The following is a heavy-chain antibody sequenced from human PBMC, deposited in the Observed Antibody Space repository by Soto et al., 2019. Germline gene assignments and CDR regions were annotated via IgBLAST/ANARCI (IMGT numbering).Heavy chain of an antibody. CDR1: GFTFSSYG. CDR2: ISYDGSNK. Sequence: PGGSLSLSCAASGFTFSSYGMHWVRQAPGKGLEWVAVISYDGSNKYYADSVKGRFTISRDNSKNTLYLQMNSLRAEDTAVYYCAKGLGVVVLRFLEYYGMDVWGQGTTVTVSS. D-gene: IGHD3-3*01. CDR3: AKGLGVVVLRFLEYYGMDV. J-gene: IGHJ6*02. V-gene: IGHV3-30*18.